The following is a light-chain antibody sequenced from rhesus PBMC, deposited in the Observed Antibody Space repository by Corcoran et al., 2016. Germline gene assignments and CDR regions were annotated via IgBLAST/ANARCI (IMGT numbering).Light chain of an antibody. V-gene: IGKV1-22*01. Sequence: DIQMTQSPSSLSASVGDTVTITCRASQSISSWLDWYQQKTGKAPKLRIYKASSLQSGVPSRLSGSGSGTDFTLTISSLQPEDFATYYCLQYSSSPYSFGQGTKVEIK. CDR3: LQYSSSPYS. J-gene: IGKJ2*01. CDR2: KAS. CDR1: QSISSW.